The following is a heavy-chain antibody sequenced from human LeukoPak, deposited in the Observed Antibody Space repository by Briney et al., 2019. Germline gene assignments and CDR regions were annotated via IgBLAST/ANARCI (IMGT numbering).Heavy chain of an antibody. CDR2: IYYSGST. J-gene: IGHJ4*02. CDR3: ARMNSSGYYRPFDY. Sequence: TLSLTCTVSGGSISSGGYYWSWLRQHPGKGLEWIGYIYYSGSTYYNPSLKSRVTISVDTSKNQFSLKLSSVTAADTAVYYCARMNSSGYYRPFDYWGQGTLVTVSS. V-gene: IGHV4-31*03. CDR1: GGSISSGGYY. D-gene: IGHD3-22*01.